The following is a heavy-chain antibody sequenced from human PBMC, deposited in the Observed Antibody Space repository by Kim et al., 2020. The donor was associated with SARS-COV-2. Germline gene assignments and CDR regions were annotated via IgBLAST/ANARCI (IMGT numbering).Heavy chain of an antibody. CDR2: ISYDGTFI. CDR1: GFTFSTYG. V-gene: IGHV3-30*18. CDR3: AKISGAFRSDSWFDT. J-gene: IGHJ5*02. Sequence: GGSLRLSCAASGFTFSTYGMHWVRQAPGKGLDWVAVISYDGTFIQYADSVKGRFTISRDNSKNTLYLQMNSLKIEDTAVYHCAKISGAFRSDSWFDTWGQGTLVTVSS. D-gene: IGHD2-15*01.